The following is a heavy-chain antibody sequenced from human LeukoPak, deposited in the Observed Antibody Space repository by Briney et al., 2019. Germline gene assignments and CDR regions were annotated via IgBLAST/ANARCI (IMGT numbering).Heavy chain of an antibody. V-gene: IGHV3-21*01. J-gene: IGHJ4*02. Sequence: GGSLRLSCAASGFTFSSYSMNWVGQAPAKGLEWVSSISSSRSYIYYADSVKGRFTISRDNPKNSLYLQMNSLRAEDTAVYYCASVKDGYYYDSSGYHYVYWGQGTLVTVSS. CDR1: GFTFSSYS. CDR2: ISSSRSYI. D-gene: IGHD3-22*01. CDR3: ASVKDGYYYDSSGYHYVY.